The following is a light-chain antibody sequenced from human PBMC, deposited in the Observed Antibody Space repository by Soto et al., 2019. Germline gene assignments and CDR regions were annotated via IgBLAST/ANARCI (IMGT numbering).Light chain of an antibody. CDR3: QQSFKAPT. J-gene: IGKJ1*01. V-gene: IGKV1-39*01. CDR1: QNIDNF. CDR2: AAS. Sequence: DIQMTQSPSSLSAPLGDTVTITCRASQNIDNFLNWYQQKPGKAPKLLIFAASSLHGGVPSRFSGSGSGSDFTLTISSLQPEDFAIYSCQQSFKAPTFGQGTKVEIK.